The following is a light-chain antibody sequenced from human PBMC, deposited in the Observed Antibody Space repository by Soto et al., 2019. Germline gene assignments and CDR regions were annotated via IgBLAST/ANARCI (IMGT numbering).Light chain of an antibody. CDR2: DAS. V-gene: IGKV1-5*01. J-gene: IGKJ1*01. CDR1: QGISSW. CDR3: QQYDAFSPWT. Sequence: DIQMTQSPSSVSASVGDRVTITCRASQGISSWLAWYQQKPGKAPKLLIYDASFLESGVPSRFSGSGSGTEFTLTIRSLQPDDSSTYYCQQYDAFSPWTFGEGTKVDIK.